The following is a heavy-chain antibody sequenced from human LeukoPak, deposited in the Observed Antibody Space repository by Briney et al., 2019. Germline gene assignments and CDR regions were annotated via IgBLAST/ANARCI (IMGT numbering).Heavy chain of an antibody. CDR3: ARAYSYYYYDSSGFY. D-gene: IGHD3-22*01. Sequence: GRSLRLSCAASGFTFDDYAMHWVRQAPGKGLEWVSGISWNSGSIGYADSVKGRFTISRDNAKNSLYLQMNSLRVEDTAVYYCARAYSYYYYDSSGFYWGQGTLVTVSS. V-gene: IGHV3-9*01. CDR1: GFTFDDYA. CDR2: ISWNSGSI. J-gene: IGHJ4*02.